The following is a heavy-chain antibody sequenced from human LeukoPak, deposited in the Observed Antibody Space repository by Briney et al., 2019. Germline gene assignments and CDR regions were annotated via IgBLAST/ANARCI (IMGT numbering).Heavy chain of an antibody. D-gene: IGHD1-26*01. Sequence: ASVKVSCKASGYTFTSYGISWVRQAPGQELEWMGWISAYNGNTNYAQKLQGRVTMTTDTSTSTAYMELRSLRSDDTAVYYCARDHGGSYYYYGMDVWGQGTTVTVSS. CDR1: GYTFTSYG. V-gene: IGHV1-18*01. J-gene: IGHJ6*02. CDR3: ARDHGGSYYYYGMDV. CDR2: ISAYNGNT.